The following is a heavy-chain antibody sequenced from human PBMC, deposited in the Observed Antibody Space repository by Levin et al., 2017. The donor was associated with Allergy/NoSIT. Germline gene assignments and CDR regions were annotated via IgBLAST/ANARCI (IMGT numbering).Heavy chain of an antibody. CDR3: ARAGYDFWTGYPTDAFDI. Sequence: GASVKVSCAASGFTFSNYDMHWVRQATGKGLEWVSAIGTAGDTYYPGSVKGRFTISRENAKNSLYLQMNSLRAGDTAVYYCARAGYDFWTGYPTDAFDIWGQGTMVTVSS. CDR2: IGTAGDT. CDR1: GFTFSNYD. D-gene: IGHD3-3*01. J-gene: IGHJ3*02. V-gene: IGHV3-13*01.